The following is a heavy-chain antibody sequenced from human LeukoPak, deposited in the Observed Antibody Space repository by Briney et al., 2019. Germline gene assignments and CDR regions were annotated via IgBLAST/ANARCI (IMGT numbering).Heavy chain of an antibody. J-gene: IGHJ6*02. Sequence: PGGSLRLSCAASGFTFSSYGMHWVRQAPGKGLEWAAVISYDGSNKYYADSVKGRFTISRDNSKNTLYLQMNSLRAEDTAVYYCAKDRGSTHNYYYYYGMDVWGQGTTVTVSS. CDR3: AKDRGSTHNYYYYYGMDV. D-gene: IGHD2-2*01. CDR2: ISYDGSNK. V-gene: IGHV3-30*18. CDR1: GFTFSSYG.